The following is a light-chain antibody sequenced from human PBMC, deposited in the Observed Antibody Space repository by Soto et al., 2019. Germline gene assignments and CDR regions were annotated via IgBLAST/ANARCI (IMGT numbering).Light chain of an antibody. Sequence: DIQMTQSPSTLYASVGDRVSVTCRASQRVDRYLAWYQQKPGKAPQLLIYAASRLQSGVPSRFSGSGSETEFTLTISSLQPEDFATYFCLQHNIYPWTFGQGTKVDIK. CDR1: QRVDRY. CDR3: LQHNIYPWT. V-gene: IGKV1-17*01. J-gene: IGKJ1*01. CDR2: AAS.